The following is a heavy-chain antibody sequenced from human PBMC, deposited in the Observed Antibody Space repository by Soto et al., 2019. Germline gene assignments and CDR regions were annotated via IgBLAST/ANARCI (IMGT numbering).Heavy chain of an antibody. V-gene: IGHV1-69*15. CDR3: AKDGGDDGDFCNWLDP. D-gene: IGHD2-21*02. CDR1: GGTFSNYA. J-gene: IGHJ5*02. Sequence: QVHLVQSGAEVKKPGSSVNVSCKASGGTFSNYAITWVRQAPGQGLEWVGRIIPIFGTTNVAQKFQGRVTITADESTTTAYMALSGLRSDDTAVYYCAKDGGDDGDFCNWLDPWGQGTLVTVSS. CDR2: IIPIFGTT.